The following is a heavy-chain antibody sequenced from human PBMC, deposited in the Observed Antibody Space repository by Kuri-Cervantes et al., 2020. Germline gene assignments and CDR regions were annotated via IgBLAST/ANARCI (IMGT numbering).Heavy chain of an antibody. CDR2: IYWDDDK. J-gene: IGHJ4*02. D-gene: IGHD7-27*01. CDR3: ARSLWVGIDY. CDR1: GFSLSTSGVG. V-gene: IGHV2-5*05. Sequence: SGPTLGKPTQTLTLTCTFSGFSLSTSGVGVGWIRQPPGKALEWLALIYWDDDKRYGTSLKTRLTISKDTSKNQVVLTMPNMDPVDTATYFCARSLWVGIDYWGQGTLVTVSS.